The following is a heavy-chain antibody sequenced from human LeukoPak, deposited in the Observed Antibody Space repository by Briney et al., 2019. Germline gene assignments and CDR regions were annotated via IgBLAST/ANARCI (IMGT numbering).Heavy chain of an antibody. J-gene: IGHJ4*02. D-gene: IGHD3-10*01. CDR1: GFTFSSYA. CDR2: ISGSSGST. V-gene: IGHV3-23*01. CDR3: AKSYFGSGSYYFDY. Sequence: PGGSLRLSCAASGFTFSSYAMSWVRQAPGKGLEWVSAISGSSGSTYYADSVKGRFTVSRDDSKSTLYLQMNSLRAEDTAVYYCAKSYFGSGSYYFDYWGQGTLVTVSS.